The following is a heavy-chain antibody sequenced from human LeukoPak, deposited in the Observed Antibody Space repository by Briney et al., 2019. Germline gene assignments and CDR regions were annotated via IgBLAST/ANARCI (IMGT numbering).Heavy chain of an antibody. D-gene: IGHD3-22*01. V-gene: IGHV5-51*01. J-gene: IGHJ4*02. CDR2: IYPGDSDT. CDR1: GYSFTSYW. CDR3: ARLHYDSSGYPEFDY. Sequence: GESLKISCKGSGYSFTSYWIGWVRQMPGKGLEWMGIIYPGDSDTRYSPSFQGQVTISADKSISTAYLQWSGLKASDTAMYYCARLHYDSSGYPEFDYWGQGTLVTVSS.